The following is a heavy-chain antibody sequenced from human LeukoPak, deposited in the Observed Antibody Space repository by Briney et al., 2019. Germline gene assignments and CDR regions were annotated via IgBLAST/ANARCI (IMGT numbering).Heavy chain of an antibody. CDR2: IRYDGSNK. CDR1: GFTFSSYG. Sequence: PGGSLRLSCVASGFTFSSYGMHWVRQAPGKGLEWVTFIRYDGSNKYYADSVKGRFTISRDNAKNTLYLQMNSLRAEDTAVYYCAKDSIYSSGWYDYGYYFDYWGQGTLVTVSS. V-gene: IGHV3-30*02. J-gene: IGHJ4*02. CDR3: AKDSIYSSGWYDYGYYFDY. D-gene: IGHD6-19*01.